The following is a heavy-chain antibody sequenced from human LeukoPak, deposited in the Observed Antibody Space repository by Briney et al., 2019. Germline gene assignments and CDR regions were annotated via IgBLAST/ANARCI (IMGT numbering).Heavy chain of an antibody. V-gene: IGHV3-48*03. CDR1: GFTFSSYE. J-gene: IGHJ4*02. D-gene: IGHD2-2*01. CDR3: ARGLYQLLGYYIDY. CDR2: ISSSGSTI. Sequence: GGSLRLSCAASGFTFSSYEMNWVRQAPGKGLEWVSYISSSGSTIYYADSVKGRFTISRDNAKNSLYLQMNSLRAEDTAVYYCARGLYQLLGYYIDYWGQGTLVTVSS.